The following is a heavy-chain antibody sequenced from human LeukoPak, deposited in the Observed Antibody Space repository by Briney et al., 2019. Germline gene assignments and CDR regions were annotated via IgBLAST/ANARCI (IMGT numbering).Heavy chain of an antibody. CDR3: ARDVYPAVVIYFDF. D-gene: IGHD4-23*01. J-gene: IGHJ4*02. Sequence: GGSLRLSCAASGFTFSSYSMNWVRQAPGKGLEWVSYISSSSSTIYYADSVKGRFTISRDNAKNSLYLQMNSLRAEDTAVYYCARDVYPAVVIYFDFWGQGTLVTVSS. CDR2: ISSSSSTI. CDR1: GFTFSSYS. V-gene: IGHV3-48*01.